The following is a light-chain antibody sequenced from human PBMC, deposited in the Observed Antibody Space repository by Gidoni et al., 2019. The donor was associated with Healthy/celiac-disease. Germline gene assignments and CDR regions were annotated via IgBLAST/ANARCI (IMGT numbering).Light chain of an antibody. Sequence: EIVMKQSPATLSVSPGERATLSCMASQSVSSNLAWYQQKPGQAPRLLIYGASTRATGIPASFSGSGSGTEFTLTISSLQSEDFAVYYCQQYNNWRTFGQGTKVEIK. CDR2: GAS. V-gene: IGKV3-15*01. J-gene: IGKJ1*01. CDR3: QQYNNWRT. CDR1: QSVSSN.